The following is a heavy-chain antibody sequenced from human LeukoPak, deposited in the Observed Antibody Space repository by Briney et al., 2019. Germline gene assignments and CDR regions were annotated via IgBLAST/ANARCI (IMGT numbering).Heavy chain of an antibody. D-gene: IGHD3-3*01. J-gene: IGHJ6*02. Sequence: ASVKVSCKASGFTFTSSAMQWVRQARGQRLEWIGWIVVGSGNTNYAQKFQERVTITRDMSTSTAYMELSSPRSEDTAVYYCAAQYDFWSGYYTSGDYYYGMDVWGQGTTVTVSS. CDR1: GFTFTSSA. V-gene: IGHV1-58*02. CDR3: AAQYDFWSGYYTSGDYYYGMDV. CDR2: IVVGSGNT.